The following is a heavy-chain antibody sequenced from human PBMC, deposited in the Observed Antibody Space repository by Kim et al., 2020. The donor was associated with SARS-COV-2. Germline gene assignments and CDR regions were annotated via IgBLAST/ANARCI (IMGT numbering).Heavy chain of an antibody. V-gene: IGHV5-51*01. CDR3: MRHPGNLAIDY. CDR2: T. D-gene: IGHD3-10*01. J-gene: IGHJ4*02. Sequence: TRYSPSFQGQVTISADKSISTAYLQWSSLKASDTAMYYCMRHPGNLAIDYWGQGTLVTVSS.